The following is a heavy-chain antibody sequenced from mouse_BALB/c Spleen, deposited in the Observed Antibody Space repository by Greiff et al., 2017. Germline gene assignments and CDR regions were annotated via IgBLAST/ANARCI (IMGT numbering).Heavy chain of an antibody. CDR3: ARGGGYPFAY. Sequence: DVKLQESGPELVKPGASVKISCKASGYTFTDYYMNWVKQSHGKSLEWIGLVNPNNGGTSYNQKFKGKATLTVDKSSSTAYMELRSLTSEDSAVYYCARGGGYPFAYWGQGTLVTVSA. V-gene: IGHV1-26*01. J-gene: IGHJ3*01. CDR2: VNPNNGGT. CDR1: GYTFTDYY. D-gene: IGHD2-14*01.